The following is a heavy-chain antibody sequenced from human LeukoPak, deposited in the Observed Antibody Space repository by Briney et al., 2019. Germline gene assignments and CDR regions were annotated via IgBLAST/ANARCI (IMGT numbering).Heavy chain of an antibody. CDR3: ARVIQLTYMDV. CDR2: ISSSGSII. V-gene: IGHV3-48*03. D-gene: IGHD3-16*01. J-gene: IGHJ6*03. CDR1: GFTFSGYE. Sequence: TGGSLRLSCAVSGFTFSGYEMNWVRQAPGKGLEWVSYISSSGSIIYYAGSVKGRFTVSGDNPKNSLFLQMNSLRAEDTAVYFCARVIQLTYMDVWGKGTTVTVSS.